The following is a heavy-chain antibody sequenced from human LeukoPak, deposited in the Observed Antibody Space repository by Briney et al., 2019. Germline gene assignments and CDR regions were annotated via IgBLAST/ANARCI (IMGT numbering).Heavy chain of an antibody. V-gene: IGHV3-48*01. CDR1: GFTFSAYS. D-gene: IGHD5-24*01. J-gene: IGHJ4*02. CDR3: ARDYKYAFDN. CDR2: IGISSGNT. Sequence: AGGSLRLSCAASGFTFSAYSMNWVRQAPGKGLELISYIGISSGNTKYADSVKGRFTISGDKAKNSLYLQMNSLRVEDTAVYYCARDYKYAFDNWGQGTLVTVSS.